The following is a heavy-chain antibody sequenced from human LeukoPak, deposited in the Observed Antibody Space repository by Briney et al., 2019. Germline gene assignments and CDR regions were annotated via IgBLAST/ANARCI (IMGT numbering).Heavy chain of an antibody. V-gene: IGHV4-39*07. CDR2: IYYSGST. CDR3: ARLMTTVTKRELGFDY. Sequence: SETLSLTCTVSGGSISSSSYYWGWIRQPPGKGLEWIGSIYYSGSTYYNPSLKSRVTISVDTSKNQFSLKLSSETAADTAVYYCARLMTTVTKRELGFDYWGQGTLVTVSS. CDR1: GGSISSSSYY. J-gene: IGHJ4*02. D-gene: IGHD4-17*01.